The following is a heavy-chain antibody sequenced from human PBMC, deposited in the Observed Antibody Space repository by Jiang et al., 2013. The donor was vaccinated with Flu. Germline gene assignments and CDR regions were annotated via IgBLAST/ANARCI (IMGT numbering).Heavy chain of an antibody. Sequence: GAEVKKPGSSVKVSCKASGGTFSNNPISWVRQAPGQGLEWMGGIIPMFGSSNYAQNFQGRVTITADTSTSTAYMELSSLRSEDTAVYYCASRTTADVLYYYYGMDVWGQGTTVTVSS. CDR2: IIPMFGSS. CDR1: GGTFSNNP. V-gene: IGHV1-69*06. J-gene: IGHJ6*02. CDR3: ASRTTADVLYYYYGMDV. D-gene: IGHD1-14*01.